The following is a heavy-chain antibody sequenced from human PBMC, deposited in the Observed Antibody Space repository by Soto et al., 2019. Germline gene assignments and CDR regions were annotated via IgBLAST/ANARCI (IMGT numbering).Heavy chain of an antibody. J-gene: IGHJ4*02. V-gene: IGHV3-23*01. CDR2: ISGGGGGT. D-gene: IGHD6-25*01. CDR3: AKAWRPFDY. CDR1: GFTFSSYA. Sequence: GGSLRLSCAASGFTFSSYAMSWVRQAPGQGLEWVSSISGGGGGTYYADSVKGRFTISRDNSKNTLYLQMNSLRAEYTAVYYCAKAWRPFDYWGQGTLVTVSS.